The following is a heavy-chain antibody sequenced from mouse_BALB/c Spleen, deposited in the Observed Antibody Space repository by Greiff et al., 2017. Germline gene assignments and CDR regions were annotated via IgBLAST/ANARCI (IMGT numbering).Heavy chain of an antibody. CDR2: ISSGSSTI. D-gene: IGHD1-1*01. CDR3: ARGVTVVARNWYFDV. V-gene: IGHV5-17*02. CDR1: GFTFSSFG. Sequence: EVKLMESGGGLVQPGGSRKLSCAASGFTFSSFGMHWVRQAPEKGLEWVAYISSGSSTIYYADTVKGRFTISRDNPKNTLFLQMTSLRSEDTAMYYCARGVTVVARNWYFDVWGAGTTVTVSS. J-gene: IGHJ1*01.